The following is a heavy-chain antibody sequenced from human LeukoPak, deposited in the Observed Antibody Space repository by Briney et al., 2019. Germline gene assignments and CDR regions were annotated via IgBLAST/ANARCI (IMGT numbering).Heavy chain of an antibody. V-gene: IGHV3-48*03. CDR2: ISSSGSTI. CDR1: GFTISSYE. J-gene: IGHJ4*02. Sequence: PGGSLRLSCAASGFTISSYEMNWVRQAPGKGLEWVSYISSSGSTIYYADSVKGRFTISRDNAKNSLYLQMNSLRAEDTAVYYCARGGRITIFGVVIDWGQGTLVTVSS. D-gene: IGHD3-3*01. CDR3: ARGGRITIFGVVID.